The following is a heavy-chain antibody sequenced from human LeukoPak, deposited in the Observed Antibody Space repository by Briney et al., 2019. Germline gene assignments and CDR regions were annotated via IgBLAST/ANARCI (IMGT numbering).Heavy chain of an antibody. J-gene: IGHJ4*02. CDR1: GGSIGSYY. Sequence: SETLSFTCSVSGGSIGSYYWSWVRQLPGKGLEWIGYIYYSGSTNYNPSLKSRVTISVDTSKNHFSLNLSSVTAADTAVYYCARGIGAYYYGSDYWGQGTLITVSP. D-gene: IGHD3-22*01. CDR3: ARGIGAYYYGSDY. V-gene: IGHV4-59*01. CDR2: IYYSGST.